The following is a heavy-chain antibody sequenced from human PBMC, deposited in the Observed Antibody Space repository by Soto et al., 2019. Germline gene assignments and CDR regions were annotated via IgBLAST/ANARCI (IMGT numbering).Heavy chain of an antibody. CDR3: ARGRHDFWSGIHYYYYGMDV. Sequence: TSETLSLTCTVSGGSISSGGYYWSWIRQHPGKGLEWIGYIYYSGSTYYNPSLKSRVTISVDTSKNQFSLKLSSVTAADTAVYYCARGRHDFWSGIHYYYYGMDVWGQGTTVTVSS. CDR2: IYYSGST. D-gene: IGHD3-3*01. V-gene: IGHV4-31*03. CDR1: GGSISSGGYY. J-gene: IGHJ6*02.